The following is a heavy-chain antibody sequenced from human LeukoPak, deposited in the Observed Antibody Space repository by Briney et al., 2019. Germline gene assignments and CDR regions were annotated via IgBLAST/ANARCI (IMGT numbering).Heavy chain of an antibody. D-gene: IGHD4-17*01. J-gene: IGHJ4*02. Sequence: PGGSLRLSCAASGFTFSSYGMHWVRQAPGKGLEWVAFIRYDGSNKYYADSVKGRFTISRDNTKNTLYLQMNSLRAEDTAVYYCARTYGDYADVAEDYWGQGTLVTVSS. CDR3: ARTYGDYADVAEDY. CDR1: GFTFSSYG. CDR2: IRYDGSNK. V-gene: IGHV3-30*02.